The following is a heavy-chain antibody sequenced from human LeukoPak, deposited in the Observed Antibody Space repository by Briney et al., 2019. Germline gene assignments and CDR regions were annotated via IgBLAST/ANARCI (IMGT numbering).Heavy chain of an antibody. Sequence: SVKVSCKASGGTFSSYAISWVRQAPGQGLEWMGGIIPIFGTANYAQKLQGRVTMTTDTSTSTAYMELRSLRSDDTAVYYCAISTGTTGPFDYWGQGTLVTVSS. V-gene: IGHV1-69*05. CDR3: AISTGTTGPFDY. J-gene: IGHJ4*02. D-gene: IGHD1-1*01. CDR2: IIPIFGTA. CDR1: GGTFSSYA.